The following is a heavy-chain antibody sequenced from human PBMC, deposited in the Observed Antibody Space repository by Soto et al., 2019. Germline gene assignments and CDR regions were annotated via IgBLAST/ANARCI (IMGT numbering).Heavy chain of an antibody. J-gene: IGHJ3*02. CDR1: GGSINSGGYS. D-gene: IGHD3-22*01. V-gene: IGHV4-30-2*03. CDR2: IYYSGST. CDR3: ARQTDSYYTFDAFDI. Sequence: SETLSLTCAVSGGSINSGGYSWSWVRQPPGKGLEWIGYIYYSGSTNYNPSLESRVTISVDTSKNQFSLKLSSVTAADTAVYYCARQTDSYYTFDAFDIWGQGTMVTVSS.